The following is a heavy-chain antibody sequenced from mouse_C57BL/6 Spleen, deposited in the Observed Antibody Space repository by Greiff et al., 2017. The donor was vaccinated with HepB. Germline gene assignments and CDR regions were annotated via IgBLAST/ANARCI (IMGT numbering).Heavy chain of an antibody. J-gene: IGHJ3*01. Sequence: VQLQQPGAELVKPGASVKLSCKASGYTFTSYWMHWVKQRPGRGLEWIGRIDPNSGGTKDNEKFKSKATLTVDKPSSTAYMQLSSLPSEDSAVYYCARGGDRGPFAYWGQGTLVTVSA. CDR2: IDPNSGGT. V-gene: IGHV1-72*01. D-gene: IGHD3-3*01. CDR1: GYTFTSYW. CDR3: ARGGDRGPFAY.